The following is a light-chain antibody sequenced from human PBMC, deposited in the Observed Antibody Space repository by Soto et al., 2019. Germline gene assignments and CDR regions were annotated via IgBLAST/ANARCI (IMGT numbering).Light chain of an antibody. V-gene: IGKV1-39*01. CDR2: AAS. Sequence: DLQMTQSPSSLSESPGPRLTITGRTSQNIYSYLNWYQKKTGKAPKLLIYAASSLQSGVPSRFSGSGSGTDFNLTISRLQTEDFATYYCQQDNSFPGTFGEGTKVDIK. CDR1: QNIYSY. J-gene: IGKJ4*01. CDR3: QQDNSFPGT.